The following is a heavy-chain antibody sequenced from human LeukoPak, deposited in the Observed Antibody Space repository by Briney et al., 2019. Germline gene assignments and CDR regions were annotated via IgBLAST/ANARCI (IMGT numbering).Heavy chain of an antibody. J-gene: IGHJ5*02. V-gene: IGHV4-4*09. D-gene: IGHD3-16*01. CDR1: GGSIRSYY. Sequence: SETLSLTCTVSGGSIRSYYWSWIRQPPGKGLEWIGYIYTSGSTNYNPSLKSRVTISVDTSKNQFSLKLSSVTAADTAVYYCARLAVSGYNFDPWGQGTLVTVSS. CDR3: ARLAVSGYNFDP. CDR2: IYTSGST.